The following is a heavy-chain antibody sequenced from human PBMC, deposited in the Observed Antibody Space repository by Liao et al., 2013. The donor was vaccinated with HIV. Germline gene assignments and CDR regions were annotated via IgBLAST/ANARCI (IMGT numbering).Heavy chain of an antibody. CDR3: ARGRTVATTPLAY. CDR1: GGSISPYY. J-gene: IGHJ4*02. D-gene: IGHD5-12*01. CDR2: IYSSGSA. Sequence: QVQLQESGPGLVKPSETLSLTCSVSGGSISPYYWSWIRQPAGKGLEWIGRIYSSGSANYNPSLKSRLTISVDTSKNQVSLKLDSVTAADTAIYYCARGRTVATTPLAYWGQGTRVTVSS. V-gene: IGHV4-4*07.